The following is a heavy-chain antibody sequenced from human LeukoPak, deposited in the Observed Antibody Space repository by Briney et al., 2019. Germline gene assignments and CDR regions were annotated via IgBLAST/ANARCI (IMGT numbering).Heavy chain of an antibody. J-gene: IGHJ6*02. Sequence: GGSLRLSCAASGFTFSSYGMHWVRQAPGKGLEWVAVISYDGSNKYYADSVKGRFTISRDNSKNTLYLQMNSLRAEDTAVYYCAKDLSSGWYSEGYYGMDVWGQGTTVTVSS. D-gene: IGHD6-19*01. CDR1: GFTFSSYG. CDR2: ISYDGSNK. CDR3: AKDLSSGWYSEGYYGMDV. V-gene: IGHV3-30*18.